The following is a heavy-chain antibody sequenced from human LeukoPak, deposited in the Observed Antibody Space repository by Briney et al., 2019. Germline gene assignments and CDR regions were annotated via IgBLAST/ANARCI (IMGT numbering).Heavy chain of an antibody. D-gene: IGHD1-26*01. CDR1: GFYFSSFA. Sequence: GGSLRLSCETSGFYFSSFAMSWVHQAPGKGPEWVSTISGTGGSTYYAASVKGRFTISRDNSNNTVSLQMDSLRAEDTALYYCAHPGATNVGYWGQGTLVTVSP. V-gene: IGHV3-23*01. CDR2: ISGTGGST. J-gene: IGHJ1*01. CDR3: AHPGATNVGY.